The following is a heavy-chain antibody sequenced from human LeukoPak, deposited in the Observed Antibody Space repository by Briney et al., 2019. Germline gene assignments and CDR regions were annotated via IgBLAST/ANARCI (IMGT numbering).Heavy chain of an antibody. D-gene: IGHD6-13*01. V-gene: IGHV1-69*04. Sequence: SVKVSCKASGGTFSSYAISWVRQAPGQGLEWMGRIIPILGIANYAQKFQGRVTITADKSTSTAYMELSSLRSEDTAVYYCARGVAAAGSEWPHFDYWGQGTLVTVSS. CDR3: ARGVAAAGSEWPHFDY. J-gene: IGHJ4*02. CDR2: IIPILGIA. CDR1: GGTFSSYA.